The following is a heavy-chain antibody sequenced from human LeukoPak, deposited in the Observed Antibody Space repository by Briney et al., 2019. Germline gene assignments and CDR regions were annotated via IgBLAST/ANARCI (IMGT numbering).Heavy chain of an antibody. J-gene: IGHJ4*02. CDR2: IDYSGST. CDR1: GGSISSSSYY. D-gene: IGHD3-10*01. V-gene: IGHV4-39*01. CDR3: ASMVIREDYFDY. Sequence: TSETLSLTCAVLGGSISSSSYYGGWIRKPPGKGLAWIGSIDYSGSTYYNPSLKSRVTISVDTSKNQFSLKLSSVTAADTAVYYCASMVIREDYFDYWGQGTLVTVSS.